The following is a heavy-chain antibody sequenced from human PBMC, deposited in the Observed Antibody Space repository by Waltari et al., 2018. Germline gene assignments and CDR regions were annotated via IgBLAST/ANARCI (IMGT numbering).Heavy chain of an antibody. V-gene: IGHV4-59*11. CDR2: IYYSGST. CDR3: ARVPVATVTTSPTPPYYFDY. D-gene: IGHD4-17*01. CDR1: GGSISSHY. Sequence: QVQLQESGPGLVKPSETVSLTCTVSGGSISSHYWSWIRQPPGKGLEWIGYIYYSGSTNYNPSLKSRVTISVDTSKNQFSLKLSSVTAADTAVYYCARVPVATVTTSPTPPYYFDYWGQGTLVTVSS. J-gene: IGHJ4*02.